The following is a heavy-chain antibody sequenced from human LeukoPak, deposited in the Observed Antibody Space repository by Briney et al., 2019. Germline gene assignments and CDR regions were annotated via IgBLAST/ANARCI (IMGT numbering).Heavy chain of an antibody. J-gene: IGHJ5*02. D-gene: IGHD1-7*01. CDR1: GGTFSSYA. Sequence: GASVKVSCKASGGTFSSYAISWVRQAPGQGLEWMGGIIPIFGTANYAQKFQGRVTITADESTSTAYMELSSLRSEDTAVYYCARDRELELAFDPWGQGTLVTVSS. CDR3: ARDRELELAFDP. V-gene: IGHV1-69*13. CDR2: IIPIFGTA.